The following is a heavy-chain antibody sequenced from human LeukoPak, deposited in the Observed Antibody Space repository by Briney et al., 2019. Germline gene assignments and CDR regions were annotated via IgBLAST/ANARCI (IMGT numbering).Heavy chain of an antibody. CDR3: VREVGTSSWYFRGFDY. Sequence: GGSLRLSCAASGFTFSTYWMHWVRHVPGKGLVWVSRINPDGSSTHYADSVRGRFTISRDNAKNTLYVQMNTLRAEDTAMYYCVREVGTSSWYFRGFDYWGQGTLVTVSS. CDR2: INPDGSST. CDR1: GFTFSTYW. V-gene: IGHV3-74*01. D-gene: IGHD6-13*01. J-gene: IGHJ4*02.